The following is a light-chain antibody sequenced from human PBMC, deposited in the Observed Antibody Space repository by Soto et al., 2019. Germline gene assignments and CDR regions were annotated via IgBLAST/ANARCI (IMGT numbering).Light chain of an antibody. Sequence: QSVLTQPPSASGTPGQSVTISYSGSSPNIGNNYVYWYQQFPGAAPKLLIYTDNQRPSGVPDRFSGSKSGTSASLAIGGLRSEDEADYHCAAWDDSLTSVVFGGGTKLTVL. CDR2: TDN. V-gene: IGLV1-47*01. CDR3: AAWDDSLTSVV. J-gene: IGLJ3*02. CDR1: SPNIGNNY.